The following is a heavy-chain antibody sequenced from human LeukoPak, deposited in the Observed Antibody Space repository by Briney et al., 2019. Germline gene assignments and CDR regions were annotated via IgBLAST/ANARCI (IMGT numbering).Heavy chain of an antibody. D-gene: IGHD3-22*01. V-gene: IGHV4-59*08. CDR1: GGSISSYY. J-gene: IGHJ4*02. CDR2: IYYSGST. Sequence: SETLPLTCTVSGGSISSYYWSWLRHPPGKGLEWIGYIYYSGSTNYNTSLKSRVTISVDTSKNQFSLKLSSVTAADTAVYYCARVHTVHYYDSSGYYYVDWGQGTLVTVSS. CDR3: ARVHTVHYYDSSGYYYVD.